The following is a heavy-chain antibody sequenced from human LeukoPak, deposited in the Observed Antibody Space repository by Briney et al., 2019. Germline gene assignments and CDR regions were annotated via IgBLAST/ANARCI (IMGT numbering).Heavy chain of an antibody. D-gene: IGHD6-19*01. CDR2: ISGSGGST. V-gene: IGHV3-23*01. CDR3: AKVSSGWFRGYFDH. CDR1: GFTFSSYA. J-gene: IGHJ4*02. Sequence: PGGSLRLSCAASGFTFSSYAMSWVRQAPGKGLEWVSAISGSGGSTYYADSVKGRLTISRDNSKNTLYLQMNSLRAEDTAVYYCAKVSSGWFRGYFDHWGQGTLVTVSS.